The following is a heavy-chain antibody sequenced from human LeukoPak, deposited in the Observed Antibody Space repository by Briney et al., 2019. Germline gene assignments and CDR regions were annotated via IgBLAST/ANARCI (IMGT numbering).Heavy chain of an antibody. D-gene: IGHD2-21*01. CDR1: GFTFSSYA. CDR2: ISSNGGST. Sequence: PGGSLRLSCAASGFTFSSYAMHWVRQAPGKGLEYVSAISSNGGSTYYANSVKGRFTISRDNSKNMLYLQMGSLRAEDMAVYYCARDQGAIVVVPRGAFDIWGQGTMVTVSS. V-gene: IGHV3-64*01. CDR3: ARDQGAIVVVPRGAFDI. J-gene: IGHJ3*02.